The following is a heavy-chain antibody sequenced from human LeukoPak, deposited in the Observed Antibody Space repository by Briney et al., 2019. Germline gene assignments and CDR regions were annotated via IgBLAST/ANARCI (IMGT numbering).Heavy chain of an antibody. CDR1: GYTFTSYG. D-gene: IGHD3-10*01. Sequence: GASVKVSCKASGYTFTSYGISWVRQAPGQGLEWMGWISAYNGNTNYAQKPQGRVTMTTDTSTSTAYMELRSLRSDDTAVYYCARRPNYYGSGGYYYMDVWGKGTTVTVSS. J-gene: IGHJ6*03. CDR2: ISAYNGNT. CDR3: ARRPNYYGSGGYYYMDV. V-gene: IGHV1-18*01.